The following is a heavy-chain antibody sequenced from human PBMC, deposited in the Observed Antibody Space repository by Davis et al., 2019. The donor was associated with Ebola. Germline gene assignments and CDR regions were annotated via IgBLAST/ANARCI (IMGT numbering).Heavy chain of an antibody. J-gene: IGHJ6*02. V-gene: IGHV3-23*01. CDR3: ARDIAMDV. Sequence: GESLKISCAVSGVTFRNYVMSWVRQAPGKGLEWVSSISSSGGNSFYMDSVKGRFTISRDNGKNSVYLQMNSLKDEDTAIYYCARDIAMDVWGQGTTVTVSS. CDR2: ISSSGGNS. D-gene: IGHD2-21*01. CDR1: GVTFRNYV.